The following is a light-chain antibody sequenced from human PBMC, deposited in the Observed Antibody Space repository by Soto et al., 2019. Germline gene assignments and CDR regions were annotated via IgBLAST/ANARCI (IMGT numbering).Light chain of an antibody. CDR3: QQYNSYRWT. Sequence: LNLSQSPSTLCSSLGDRVTITCRASEIILNWLAWYQQKPRKAPKLPVSKASSLESGVPSRFSGSGSGTEFTLTINSLHPDDFATYYCQQYNSYRWTFGQGTKVDI. V-gene: IGKV1-5*03. CDR1: EIILNW. CDR2: KAS. J-gene: IGKJ1*01.